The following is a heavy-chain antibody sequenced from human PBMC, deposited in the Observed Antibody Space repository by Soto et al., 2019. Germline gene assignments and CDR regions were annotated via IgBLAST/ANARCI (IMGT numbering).Heavy chain of an antibody. CDR1: GYTLTELS. Sequence: GASVKVSCKVSGYTLTELSMHWVRQAPGKGLEWMGGFDPEDGETIYAQKFQGRVTMTEDTSTDTAYMELSSLRSEDTAVYYCATLGYCSSTSCYYYYGMGVWGQGTTVTVSS. V-gene: IGHV1-24*01. J-gene: IGHJ6*02. D-gene: IGHD2-2*01. CDR3: ATLGYCSSTSCYYYYGMGV. CDR2: FDPEDGET.